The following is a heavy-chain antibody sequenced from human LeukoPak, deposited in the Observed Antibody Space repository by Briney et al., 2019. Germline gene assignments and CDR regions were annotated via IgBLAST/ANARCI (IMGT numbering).Heavy chain of an antibody. J-gene: IGHJ6*03. Sequence: SVKVSCKASGGTFSSYAISWVRQAPGQGLEWMGGIIPIFGTANYAQKFQGRVTITTDESTSTAYMELSSLRSEDTAMYYCARDSDRRITIFGHEVNYYYYMDVWGKGTTVTVSS. V-gene: IGHV1-69*05. CDR2: IIPIFGTA. D-gene: IGHD3-3*01. CDR3: ARDSDRRITIFGHEVNYYYYMDV. CDR1: GGTFSSYA.